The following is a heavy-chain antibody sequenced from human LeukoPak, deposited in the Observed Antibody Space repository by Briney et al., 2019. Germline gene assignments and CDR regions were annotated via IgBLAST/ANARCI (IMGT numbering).Heavy chain of an antibody. CDR1: GGSISNYY. V-gene: IGHV4-59*01. D-gene: IGHD2-8*02. CDR3: ARPSHWSDASDI. CDR2: IYDSGST. Sequence: SETLSLTCTVSGGSISNYYWNWIRQPPGKGLEWIGHIYDSGSTNYNPSLRSRVTISVDTSKNQLSLKLSSVTAADTAVYYCARPSHWSDASDIWGQGTMVTVSS. J-gene: IGHJ3*02.